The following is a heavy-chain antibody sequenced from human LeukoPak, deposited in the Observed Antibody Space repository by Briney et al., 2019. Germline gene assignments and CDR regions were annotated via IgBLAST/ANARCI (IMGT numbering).Heavy chain of an antibody. Sequence: PSETLSLTCTVSGGSISSSSYFWGWIRQPPGKGLEWIGSIYYSGSTYYTPSLKSRVTISVDTSKNHFSLRLSSVTAADTAVYYCAKGDTTWELPHDYWGQGTLVTVSS. V-gene: IGHV4-39*07. CDR2: IYYSGST. CDR3: AKGDTTWELPHDY. J-gene: IGHJ4*02. CDR1: GGSISSSSYF. D-gene: IGHD1-26*01.